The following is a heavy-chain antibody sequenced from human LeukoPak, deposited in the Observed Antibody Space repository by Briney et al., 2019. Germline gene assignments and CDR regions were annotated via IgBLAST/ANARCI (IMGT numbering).Heavy chain of an antibody. Sequence: GGSLRLSCAASGFTFSSYAMSWVRQAPGKGLEWVSAISGSGGSTYYADSVKGRFTISRDNSKNTLYLQMNSLRAEDTAVYYSAKGRLYCGGDCYAPDAFDIWGQGTMVTVSS. CDR2: ISGSGGST. D-gene: IGHD2-21*02. CDR1: GFTFSSYA. V-gene: IGHV3-23*01. J-gene: IGHJ3*02. CDR3: AKGRLYCGGDCYAPDAFDI.